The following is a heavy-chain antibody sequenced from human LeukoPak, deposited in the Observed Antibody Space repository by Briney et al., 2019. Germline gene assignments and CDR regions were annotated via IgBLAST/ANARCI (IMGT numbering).Heavy chain of an antibody. CDR1: GFTFDDYA. D-gene: IGHD3-22*01. J-gene: IGHJ4*02. Sequence: GGSLRPSCAASGFTFDDYAMHWVRQAPGKGLEWVSGISWNSGSIGYADSVKGRFTISRVNAKNSLYLQMNSLRAEDTALYYCAKDISPGYYDSSGYYFGYWGQGTLVTVSS. V-gene: IGHV3-9*01. CDR2: ISWNSGSI. CDR3: AKDISPGYYDSSGYYFGY.